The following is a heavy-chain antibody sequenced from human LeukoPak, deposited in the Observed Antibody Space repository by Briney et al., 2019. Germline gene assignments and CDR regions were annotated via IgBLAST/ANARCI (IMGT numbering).Heavy chain of an antibody. CDR1: GGTFSSYA. CDR2: IIPILGIA. V-gene: IGHV1-69*04. CDR3: ARHPETGYSFDY. J-gene: IGHJ4*02. D-gene: IGHD5-18*01. Sequence: GASVKVSCKASGGTFSSYAISWVRQAPGQGLEWMGRIIPILGIANYAQKFQGRVTITADKSTSTAYMELSSLRSEDTAVYYCARHPETGYSFDYWGQGTLVTVSS.